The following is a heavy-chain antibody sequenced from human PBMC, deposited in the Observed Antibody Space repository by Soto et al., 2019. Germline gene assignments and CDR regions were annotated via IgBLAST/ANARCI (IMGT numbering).Heavy chain of an antibody. CDR3: ARKSSMEVRALFRYTNYGLDV. Sequence: SETLSLTCAVSGGYVSTYYWAWIRQPPGKGLEWIGEINPSGGTNYNPSRKSRVTISVDTSKNQFSLKVTSVTAADTAVYLCARKSSMEVRALFRYTNYGLDVWGQGTTVT. CDR1: GGYVSTYY. D-gene: IGHD6-6*01. V-gene: IGHV4-34*01. CDR2: INPSGGT. J-gene: IGHJ6*02.